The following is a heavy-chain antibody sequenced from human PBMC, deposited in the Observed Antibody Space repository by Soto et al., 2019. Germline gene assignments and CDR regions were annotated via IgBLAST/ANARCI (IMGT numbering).Heavy chain of an antibody. CDR3: ATHAEMTTVTTGNPKLYYFDY. J-gene: IGHJ4*02. V-gene: IGHV4-34*01. D-gene: IGHD4-17*01. CDR1: GGSFSGYY. CDR2: INHSGST. Sequence: QVQLQQWGAGLLKPSETLSLTCAVYGGSFSGYYWSWIRQPPGKGLEWIGEINHSGSTNYNPSLTSRVPISVDTSKNQFSLKLSSVTAADTAVYYCATHAEMTTVTTGNPKLYYFDYWGQGTLVTVSS.